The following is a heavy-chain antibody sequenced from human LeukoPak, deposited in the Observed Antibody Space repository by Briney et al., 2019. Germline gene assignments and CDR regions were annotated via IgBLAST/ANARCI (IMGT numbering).Heavy chain of an antibody. CDR3: ARSGYSYGSTFDF. V-gene: IGHV1-2*02. D-gene: IGHD5-18*01. Sequence: ASVKVSCKASGYTFTGYYIHWVRQAPGQGLEWMGWLNPNSGGTNYAQTFRGRVTMTRDTSISTAYMELSRLRSDDTALYYCARSGYSYGSTFDFWGQGTLVTVSS. CDR1: GYTFTGYY. CDR2: LNPNSGGT. J-gene: IGHJ4*02.